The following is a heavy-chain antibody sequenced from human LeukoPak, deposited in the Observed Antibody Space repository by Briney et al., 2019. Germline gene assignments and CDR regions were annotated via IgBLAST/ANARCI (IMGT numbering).Heavy chain of an antibody. V-gene: IGHV1-2*02. Sequence: ASVKVSCKASGYTFTGYYMHWVRQAPGQGLEWMGWINPNSGGTNYAQKFQGGVTMTRDTSISTAYMELSRLRSDDTAVYYCARESMGIAAAGYFDYWGQGTLVTVSS. D-gene: IGHD6-13*01. CDR2: INPNSGGT. J-gene: IGHJ4*02. CDR3: ARESMGIAAAGYFDY. CDR1: GYTFTGYY.